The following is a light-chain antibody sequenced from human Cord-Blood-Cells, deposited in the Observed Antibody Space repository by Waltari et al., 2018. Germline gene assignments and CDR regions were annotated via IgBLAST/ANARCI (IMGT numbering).Light chain of an antibody. CDR3: QQYNSYPWT. CDR2: KAS. CDR1: QSISSW. V-gene: IGKV1-5*03. J-gene: IGKJ1*01. Sequence: DIQMTQSPSTLSASLGDRVTITCRASQSISSWLAWYQQKPGKAPKLLIYKASSVESGVPSRFSGSGAGTEFTLTISSLQPDDFATYYCQQYNSYPWTFGQGTKVEIK.